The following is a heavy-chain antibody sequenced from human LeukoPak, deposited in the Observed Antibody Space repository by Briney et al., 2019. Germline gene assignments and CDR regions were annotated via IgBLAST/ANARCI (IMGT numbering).Heavy chain of an antibody. CDR1: GGSISSYY. CDR3: ARGEEGYDFCSGYFDY. Sequence: PSETLSLTCTVSGGSISSYYWSWIRQPPGKGLEWIGYIYYSGSTNYNPSLKSRVTISVDTSKNQFSLKLSSVTAADTAVYYCARGEEGYDFCSGYFDYWGQGTLVTVSS. CDR2: IYYSGST. J-gene: IGHJ4*02. V-gene: IGHV4-59*01. D-gene: IGHD3-3*01.